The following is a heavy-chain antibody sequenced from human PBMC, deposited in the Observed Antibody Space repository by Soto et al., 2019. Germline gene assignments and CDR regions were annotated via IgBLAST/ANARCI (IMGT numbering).Heavy chain of an antibody. D-gene: IGHD4-17*01. CDR2: ISSDGSNK. CDR3: AKDIAVAAVTGRRDYSSNGMAF. V-gene: IGHV3-30*18. J-gene: IGHJ6*02. CDR1: GFPFSSYG. Sequence: GGSLRLSCAASGFPFSSYGMHWVRQAPGKGLEWVAVISSDGSNKYYTDSVKGRFTISRDNSKNTLYLQMSSLRAEDTAVYYCAKDIAVAAVTGRRDYSSNGMAFGGQGPTVTVSS.